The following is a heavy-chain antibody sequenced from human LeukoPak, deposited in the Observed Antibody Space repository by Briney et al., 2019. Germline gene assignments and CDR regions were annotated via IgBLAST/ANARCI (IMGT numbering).Heavy chain of an antibody. Sequence: GGTLRLSCAASGFTFSDYYMSWIRQAPGKGLEWVSYISSSGSTIYYADSVKGRFTISRDNAKNSLYLQMNSLRAEDTAVYYCARDPVYYGSGSYYNGGYMDVWGKGTTVTISS. J-gene: IGHJ6*03. V-gene: IGHV3-11*01. CDR2: ISSSGSTI. D-gene: IGHD3-10*01. CDR3: ARDPVYYGSGSYYNGGYMDV. CDR1: GFTFSDYY.